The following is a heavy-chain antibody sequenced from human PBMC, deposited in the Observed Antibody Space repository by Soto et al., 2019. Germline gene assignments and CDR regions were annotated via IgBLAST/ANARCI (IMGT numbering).Heavy chain of an antibody. V-gene: IGHV3-30*18. CDR3: AKSIAANVGYYGMDV. J-gene: IGHJ6*02. CDR2: ISYDGSNK. Sequence: GGSLRLSCAASGFTFSSYGMHWVRQAPGKGLEWVAVISYDGSNKYYADSVKGRFTISRDNSKNTLYLQMNSLRAEDTAVYYCAKSIAANVGYYGMDVWGQGTTVTVSS. CDR1: GFTFSSYG. D-gene: IGHD6-13*01.